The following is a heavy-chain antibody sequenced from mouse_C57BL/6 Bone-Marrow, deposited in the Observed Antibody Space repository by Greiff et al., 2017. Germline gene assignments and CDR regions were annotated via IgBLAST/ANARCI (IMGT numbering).Heavy chain of an antibody. CDR3: ARHERIYYGNYGYAMDY. CDR2: ISSGGSYT. V-gene: IGHV5-6*01. J-gene: IGHJ4*01. CDR1: GFTFSSYG. Sequence: EVQLVESGGDLVKPGGSLKLSCAASGFTFSSYGMSWVRQTPDKRLARVATISSGGSYTYYPDSVKGRFTISRDNAKNTLYLQMSSLKSEDTAMYYCARHERIYYGNYGYAMDYWGQGTSVTVSS. D-gene: IGHD2-1*01.